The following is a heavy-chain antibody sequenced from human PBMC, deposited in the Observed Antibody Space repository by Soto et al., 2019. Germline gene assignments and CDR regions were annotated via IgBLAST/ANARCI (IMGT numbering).Heavy chain of an antibody. D-gene: IGHD4-4*01. CDR1: GYTFTSYY. CDR2: INPSGGST. Sequence: QVQLVQSGAEVKKPGASVKVSCKASGYTFTSYYMHWLRQAPGQGFEWMGIINPSGGSTYYAQKFQGRVTMTRDTSTSTVYTELSSLRSEDTAVYYCARGMTTVTSDAFDIWGQGTMVTVSS. V-gene: IGHV1-46*01. J-gene: IGHJ3*02. CDR3: ARGMTTVTSDAFDI.